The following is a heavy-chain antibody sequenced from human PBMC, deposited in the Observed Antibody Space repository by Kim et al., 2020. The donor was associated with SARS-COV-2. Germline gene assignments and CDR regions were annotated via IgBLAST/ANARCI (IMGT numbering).Heavy chain of an antibody. CDR1: GFTFSDYY. J-gene: IGHJ6*02. CDR3: ARVHPPLEWLSRRNNYYYYGMDV. CDR2: ISSSSSYT. V-gene: IGHV3-11*06. D-gene: IGHD3-3*01. Sequence: GGSLRLSCAASGFTFSDYYMSWIRQAPGKGLEWVSYISSSSSYTNYADSVKGRFTISRDNAKNSLYLQMNSLRAEDTAVYYCARVHPPLEWLSRRNNYYYYGMDVWGQGTTVTVSS.